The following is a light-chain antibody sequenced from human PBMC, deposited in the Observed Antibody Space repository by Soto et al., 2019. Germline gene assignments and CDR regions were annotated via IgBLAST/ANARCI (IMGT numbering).Light chain of an antibody. Sequence: DIQMTQSPSSLSASVGDRVTITCRASQGIRNHLGWYQQNPGKVPKRLIYAASSLHTGVPSRFSGSGSGTEFILTLSSLQTEDVAIYYCLQLDSYPWTFGHGTKVEI. CDR3: LQLDSYPWT. J-gene: IGKJ1*01. CDR1: QGIRNH. CDR2: AAS. V-gene: IGKV1-17*01.